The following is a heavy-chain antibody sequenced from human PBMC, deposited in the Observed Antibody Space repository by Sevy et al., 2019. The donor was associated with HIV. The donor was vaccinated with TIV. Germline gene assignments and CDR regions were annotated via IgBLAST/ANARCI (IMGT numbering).Heavy chain of an antibody. V-gene: IGHV3-21*01. D-gene: IGHD3-10*01. CDR1: GFTFSSYS. J-gene: IGHJ4*02. CDR3: ARDILSGSIDY. CDR2: ISSSSSYI. Sequence: GGSLRLSCAASGFTFSSYSMNWVRQAPGKGLEWVSSISSSSSYIYYADSVKGRFTISRDNAKNSLYLQMNSLRAEDSAVYYCARDILSGSIDYWGQGTLVTVSS.